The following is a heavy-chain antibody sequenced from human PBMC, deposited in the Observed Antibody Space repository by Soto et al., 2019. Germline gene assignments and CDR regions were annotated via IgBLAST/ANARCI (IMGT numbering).Heavy chain of an antibody. V-gene: IGHV6-1*01. CDR3: ARDHEQQWGSEGYFPGTDF. CDR2: TYYRFKWYR. CDR1: GESDSRCRAS. J-gene: IGHJ6*02. Sequence: PALSRTDGSPGESDSRCRASWNWYTQSPSRGLEWLGRTYYRFKWYREYAGAVKSRIAINADTSKNQLSLQLNSVTPEDTAVYYCARDHEQQWGSEGYFPGTDFWGQGTTVTVSS. D-gene: IGHD5-18*01.